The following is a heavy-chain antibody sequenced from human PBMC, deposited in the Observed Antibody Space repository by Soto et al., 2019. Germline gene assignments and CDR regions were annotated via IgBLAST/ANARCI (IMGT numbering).Heavy chain of an antibody. CDR2: IKQDGSEK. J-gene: IGHJ4*02. V-gene: IGHV3-7*03. Sequence: PGGSLRLSCAASGFTFSSYWISWVRQAPGKGLEWVANIKQDGSEKYYVDSVKGRFTISRDNAKNSLYLQMNSLRAEDTAVYYCARDPYSSGWPVDYWGQGTLVTVSS. CDR3: ARDPYSSGWPVDY. D-gene: IGHD6-19*01. CDR1: GFTFSSYW.